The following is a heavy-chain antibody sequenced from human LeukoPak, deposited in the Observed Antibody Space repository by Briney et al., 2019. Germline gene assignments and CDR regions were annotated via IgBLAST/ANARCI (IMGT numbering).Heavy chain of an antibody. V-gene: IGHV1-46*01. J-gene: IGHJ5*02. CDR2: INPSGGST. Sequence: ASVKVSCKASGYTFTTYYMNWVRQAPGQGLEWMGIINPSGGSTIYAQKFQGRVTMTRDTSTSTVYMELSSLRSEDTAVYYCARDHCSSTSCYWFDPWGQGTLVTVSS. CDR3: ARDHCSSTSCYWFDP. D-gene: IGHD2-2*01. CDR1: GYTFTTYY.